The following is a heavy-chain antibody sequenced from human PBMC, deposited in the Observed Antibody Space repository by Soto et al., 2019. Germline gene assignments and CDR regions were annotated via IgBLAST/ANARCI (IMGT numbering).Heavy chain of an antibody. V-gene: IGHV5-51*01. CDR3: ARHLEGYGMDV. J-gene: IGHJ6*02. CDR2: IHPGDSES. Sequence: LKISCKVSGYSFTSYWIGWVRQMPGKGLEWMGIIHPGDSESRYRPSFRGQVTISADKSITTAYLQWSTLKASDTAMYYCARHLEGYGMDVWGQGTTVTVSS. CDR1: GYSFTSYW.